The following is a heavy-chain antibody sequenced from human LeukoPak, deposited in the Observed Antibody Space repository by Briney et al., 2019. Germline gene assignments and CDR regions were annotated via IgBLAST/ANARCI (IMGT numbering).Heavy chain of an antibody. V-gene: IGHV3-74*01. J-gene: IGHJ3*02. D-gene: IGHD5-12*01. CDR2: INSEGSSP. Sequence: PGGSLRLSCAASGFTFSSYWMHGVRQAPGKGLVWVSRINSEGSSPDYAHSVKGRFTISRENAKNTLYLQMNSLRAEDTAVYYGARGTGYAVFDIWGQGTMVTVSS. CDR3: ARGTGYAVFDI. CDR1: GFTFSSYW.